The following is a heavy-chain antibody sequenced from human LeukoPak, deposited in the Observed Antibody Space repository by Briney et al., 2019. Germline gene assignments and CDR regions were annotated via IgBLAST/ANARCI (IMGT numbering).Heavy chain of an antibody. J-gene: IGHJ4*02. CDR1: GGSISSSSYY. D-gene: IGHD4/OR15-4a*01. CDR2: IYYSGST. V-gene: IGHV4-39*07. Sequence: SETLSLTCTVSGGSISSSSYYWGWIRQPPGKGLEWIGSIYYSGSTYYNPSLKSRVTISVDTSKNQFSLKLSSVTAADTAVYYCARAPDYGGFDYWGQGTLVTVSS. CDR3: ARAPDYGGFDY.